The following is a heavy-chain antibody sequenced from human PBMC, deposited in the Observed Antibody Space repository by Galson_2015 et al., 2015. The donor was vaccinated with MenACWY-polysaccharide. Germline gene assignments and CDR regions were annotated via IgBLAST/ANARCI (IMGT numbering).Heavy chain of an antibody. V-gene: IGHV3-23*01. J-gene: IGHJ4*01. CDR2: ISGSGGST. CDR1: GFTFSIYG. D-gene: IGHD1-26*01. CDR3: AKDLRVGATAGSELDF. Sequence: SLRLSCAASGFTFSIYGMSWVRQAPGKGLEWVSSISGSGGSTFYADSVKGRFTISRDNSKNTLSLQVNSLRAEDTAKYYCAKDLRVGATAGSELDFWGHGTLVTVSS.